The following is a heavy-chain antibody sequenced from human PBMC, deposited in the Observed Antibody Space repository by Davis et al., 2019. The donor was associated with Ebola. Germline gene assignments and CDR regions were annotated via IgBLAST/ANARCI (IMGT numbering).Heavy chain of an antibody. V-gene: IGHV3-23*01. J-gene: IGHJ6*02. Sequence: GESLKISCAASGFMFSSYVMCWVRQAPGKGLEWVSGISNSGGRTYYADSVKGRFTISRDNSKNTLYLQMNSLRADDTAVYYCGGGAAAGTASIYFYYGMDVWGQGTTVTVSS. CDR3: GGGAAAGTASIYFYYGMDV. CDR1: GFMFSSYV. D-gene: IGHD6-13*01. CDR2: ISNSGGRT.